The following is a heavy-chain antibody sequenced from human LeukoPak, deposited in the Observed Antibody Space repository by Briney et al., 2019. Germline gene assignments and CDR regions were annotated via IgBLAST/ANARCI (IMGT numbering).Heavy chain of an antibody. CDR2: INPSGSST. V-gene: IGHV1-46*01. D-gene: IGHD1-26*01. CDR3: AGSGSYYYYYGMDV. J-gene: IGHJ6*02. Sequence: ASVKVSCKASGFTFTNYYMHWVRQAPGQGLEWMGLINPSGSSTNYAQKLRGRVTMTRDASISTAYMELSRLRSDDTAVYYCAGSGSYYYYYGMDVWGQGTTVTVSS. CDR1: GFTFTNYY.